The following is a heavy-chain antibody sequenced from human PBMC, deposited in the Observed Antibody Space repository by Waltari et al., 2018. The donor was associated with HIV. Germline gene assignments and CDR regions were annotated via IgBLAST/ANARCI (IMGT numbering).Heavy chain of an antibody. Sequence: EVQLVQSGAELKKPGDSLKISCKGSGYDFSIYWIGWLRQLPGKGLEYMGMMYPGDTYPRYSPSFQGQVTISVDKSITTAYLQWSGLKASDTAIYYCARQGAGAREDFDYWGQGTLVTVSA. J-gene: IGHJ4*02. D-gene: IGHD1-26*01. CDR3: ARQGAGAREDFDY. CDR1: GYDFSIYW. CDR2: MYPGDTYP. V-gene: IGHV5-51*01.